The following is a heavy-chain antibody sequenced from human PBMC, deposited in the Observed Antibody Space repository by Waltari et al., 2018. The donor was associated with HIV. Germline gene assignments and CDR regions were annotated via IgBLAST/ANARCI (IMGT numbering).Heavy chain of an antibody. J-gene: IGHJ3*02. CDR1: GFTVSSTY. CDR2: IYSGGST. CDR3: ARDPRGAAAEWFAFDI. D-gene: IGHD6-13*01. Sequence: EVQLVEAGGGWIPPGGSLRLSCAASGFTVSSTYMRWGRRGPGKGLEWVSVIYSGGSTYYADSVKGRFTISRDNSKNTLYLQMNSLRAEDTAVYYCARDPRGAAAEWFAFDIWGQGTMVTVSS. V-gene: IGHV3-53*01.